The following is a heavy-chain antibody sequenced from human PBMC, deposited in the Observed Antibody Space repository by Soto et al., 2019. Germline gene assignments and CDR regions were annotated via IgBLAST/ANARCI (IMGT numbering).Heavy chain of an antibody. CDR1: GYTFTSYG. V-gene: IGHV1-18*01. Sequence: GASVKVSCKASGYTFTSYGMSWVRQAPGQGLEWMGWISAYNGNTNYAQKLQGRVTMTTDTSTSTAYMELRSLRSDDTAVYYCAKSIAVAGLYDAFDIWGQATMVTVSS. CDR2: ISAYNGNT. CDR3: AKSIAVAGLYDAFDI. D-gene: IGHD6-19*01. J-gene: IGHJ3*02.